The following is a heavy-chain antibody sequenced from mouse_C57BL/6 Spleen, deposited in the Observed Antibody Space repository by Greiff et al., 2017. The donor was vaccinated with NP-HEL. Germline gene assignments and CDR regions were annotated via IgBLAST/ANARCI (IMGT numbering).Heavy chain of an antibody. CDR3: ARSGGFPFAY. V-gene: IGHV1-26*01. J-gene: IGHJ3*01. CDR2: INPNNGGT. Sequence: VQLKQSGPELVKPGASVKISCKASGYTFTDYYMNWVKQSHGKSLEWIGDINPNNGGTSYNQKFKGKATLTVDKSSSTAYMELRSLTSEDSAVYYCARSGGFPFAYWGQGTLVTVSA. CDR1: GYTFTDYY. D-gene: IGHD3-2*02.